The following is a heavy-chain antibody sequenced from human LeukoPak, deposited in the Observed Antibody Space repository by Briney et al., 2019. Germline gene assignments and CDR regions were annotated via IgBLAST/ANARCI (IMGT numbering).Heavy chain of an antibody. J-gene: IGHJ4*02. CDR2: IKFDESER. D-gene: IGHD1/OR15-1a*01. Sequence: GGSLRLSCAASGFTFSSFWMAWVRQAPGKGLEWVASIKFDESERHHVDSVKGRFTTSRDNAKNSLYLQMNSLRAEDTAVYFCTRVTTNGYFEYWGQGTLVTVSS. CDR3: TRVTTNGYFEY. V-gene: IGHV3-7*04. CDR1: GFTFSSFW.